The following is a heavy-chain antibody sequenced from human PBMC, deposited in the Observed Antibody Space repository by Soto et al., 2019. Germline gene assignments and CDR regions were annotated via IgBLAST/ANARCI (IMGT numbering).Heavy chain of an antibody. V-gene: IGHV3-23*01. CDR1: GFTFSNYA. J-gene: IGHJ3*01. Sequence: EVQLLESGGGSLQTGGSLRLSCAASGFTFSNYAMGWLSQAPGKGLECVSIISDSGATFYAASVQGRFTISRDNSKNTLHLQVNSLRAEDTAVYFCARVRTQHTSFDAFNVWGQGTMVTVSS. D-gene: IGHD1-1*01. CDR2: ISDSGAT. CDR3: ARVRTQHTSFDAFNV.